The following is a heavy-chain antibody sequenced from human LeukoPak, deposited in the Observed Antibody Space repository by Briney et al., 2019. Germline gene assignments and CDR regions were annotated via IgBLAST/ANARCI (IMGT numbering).Heavy chain of an antibody. D-gene: IGHD3-22*01. J-gene: IGHJ3*02. CDR2: IYYSGST. CDR3: ARLNYYDSSGRPGAFDI. Sequence: PSETLSLTCTVSGGSNSSYYWSWIRQPPGKGLEWIGYIYYSGSTNYNPSLKSRVTISVDTSKNQFSLKLSSVTAADTAVYYCARLNYYDSSGRPGAFDIWGQGTMVTVSS. V-gene: IGHV4-59*08. CDR1: GGSNSSYY.